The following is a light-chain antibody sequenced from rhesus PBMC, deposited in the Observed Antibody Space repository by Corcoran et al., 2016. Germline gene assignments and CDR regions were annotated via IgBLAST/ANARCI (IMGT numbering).Light chain of an antibody. V-gene: IGKV1-69*01. Sequence: DIQMTQSPSSLSASVGDRVTITCRASQGISNWLAWYHQKPGKAPKLLIYRATKLETGVPSRFSGRGSGKDFTRTISSLLPEDIAPYNCQQHDNSPWAFGQGTKVEIK. CDR3: QQHDNSPWA. CDR2: RAT. J-gene: IGKJ1*01. CDR1: QGISNW.